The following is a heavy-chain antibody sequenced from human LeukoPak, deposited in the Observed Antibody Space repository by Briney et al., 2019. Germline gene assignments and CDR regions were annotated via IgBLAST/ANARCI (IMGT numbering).Heavy chain of an antibody. Sequence: SETLSLTCAVYGGSFSGYYWSWIRQPPGKGLEWIGEINHSGGTNYNPSLKSRVTISVDTSKNQFSLKLSSVTAADTAVYYCARDPDFWTGYYYFDYWGQGSLVTVSS. CDR1: GGSFSGYY. V-gene: IGHV4-34*01. CDR3: ARDPDFWTGYYYFDY. D-gene: IGHD3/OR15-3a*01. CDR2: INHSGGT. J-gene: IGHJ4*02.